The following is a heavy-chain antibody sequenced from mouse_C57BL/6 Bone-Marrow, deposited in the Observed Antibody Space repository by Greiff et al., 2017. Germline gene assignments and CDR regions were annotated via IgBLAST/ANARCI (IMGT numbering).Heavy chain of an antibody. V-gene: IGHV1-9*01. Sequence: QVQLQQSGAELMKPGASVKLSCKATGYTFTGYWIEWVKQRPGHGLEWIGEILPGSGSTNYNEKFKGKATFTADTSSNTAHMQLSSLATEDSALYYCARQPPYYEYDGRFGYWGQGTQVNGSA. CDR1: GYTFTGYW. D-gene: IGHD2-4*01. CDR3: ARQPPYYEYDGRFGY. CDR2: ILPGSGST. J-gene: IGHJ3*01.